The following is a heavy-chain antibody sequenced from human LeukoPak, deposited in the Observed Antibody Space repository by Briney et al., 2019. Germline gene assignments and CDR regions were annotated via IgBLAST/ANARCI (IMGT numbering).Heavy chain of an antibody. Sequence: PGGSLRLSCAASGFTVSSNYMSWVRQAPGKGLEWVSVIYSGGSTYYADSAKGRFTISRDNSKNTLYLQMNSLRAEDTAVYYCARDGNTMVRGALDYWGQGTLVTVSS. V-gene: IGHV3-66*02. J-gene: IGHJ4*02. CDR2: IYSGGST. D-gene: IGHD3-10*01. CDR3: ARDGNTMVRGALDY. CDR1: GFTVSSNY.